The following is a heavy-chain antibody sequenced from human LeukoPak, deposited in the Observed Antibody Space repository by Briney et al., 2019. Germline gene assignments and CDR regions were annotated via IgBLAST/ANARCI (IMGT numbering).Heavy chain of an antibody. CDR1: GFTFSGHD. D-gene: IGHD3-10*01. J-gene: IGHJ4*02. CDR3: AKRRGSGSYYNIDY. CDR2: ISGSGVST. Sequence: GGSVRLSCAASGFTFSGHDMTWVRQAPGKGLEWVSGISGSGVSTYYADSVKGRFTISRDNSKSTLYLQMNSLRADDTAVYYCAKRRGSGSYYNIDYWGQGTLVTVSS. V-gene: IGHV3-23*01.